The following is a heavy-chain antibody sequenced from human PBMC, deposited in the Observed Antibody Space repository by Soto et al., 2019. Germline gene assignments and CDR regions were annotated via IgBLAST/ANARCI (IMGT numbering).Heavy chain of an antibody. D-gene: IGHD6-19*01. V-gene: IGHV4-39*01. CDR1: GGSITRNNHY. Sequence: QLQLQESGPGLVKPSETLSLTCIVSGGSITRNNHYWGWIRQSPGKGLEWIGSILYSGSTNYNPSRKSGCTLSVETSKNQFSLKMSSVTAAVTALYYCARLGSSGWYQGSYFDYWGQGTLVTVSS. CDR2: ILYSGST. J-gene: IGHJ4*02. CDR3: ARLGSSGWYQGSYFDY.